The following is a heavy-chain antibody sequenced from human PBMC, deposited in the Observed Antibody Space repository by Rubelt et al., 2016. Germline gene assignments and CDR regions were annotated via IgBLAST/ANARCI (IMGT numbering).Heavy chain of an antibody. CDR2: IYSGGST. V-gene: IGHV3-66*01. CDR3: AREGEDIVVVPAAQRKAHYYYYYMDV. D-gene: IGHD2-2*01. Sequence: VSSNYMSWVRQAPGKGLEWVSVIYSGGSTYYADSVKGRFTISRDNSKSTLYLQMNSLRAEDTAVYYCAREGEDIVVVPAAQRKAHYYYYYMDVWGKGTTVTVSS. CDR1: VSSNY. J-gene: IGHJ6*03.